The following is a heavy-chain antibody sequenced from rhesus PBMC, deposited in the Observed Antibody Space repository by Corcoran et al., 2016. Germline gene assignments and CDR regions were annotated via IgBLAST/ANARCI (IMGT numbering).Heavy chain of an antibody. CDR3: ATPRGSYSGGFDY. Sequence: QVQLQESGPGLVKPSETLSLTCAVSGGSIRGSYWHWILQPPGKGLEWIGYIGGSSGSTDYNPSLKSRVTISTDTSKNQFSLKLSSVTAADTAVYYCATPRGSYSGGFDYWGQGVLVTVSS. J-gene: IGHJ4*01. CDR2: IGGSSGST. V-gene: IGHV4-165*02. D-gene: IGHD5-24*01. CDR1: GGSIRGSY.